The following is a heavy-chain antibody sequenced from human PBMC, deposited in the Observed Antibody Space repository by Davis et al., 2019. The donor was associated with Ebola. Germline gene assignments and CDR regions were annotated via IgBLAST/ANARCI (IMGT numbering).Heavy chain of an antibody. J-gene: IGHJ4*02. V-gene: IGHV4-34*01. CDR2: INHSGST. D-gene: IGHD1-26*01. CDR1: GGSFSGYY. CDR3: SGSPRY. Sequence: SKTLSLTCAVYGGSFSGYYWSWIRQPPGKGLEWIGEINHSGSTNYNPSLKSRVTISVDTSKNQFSLKLSSVTAADTAVYYCSGSPRYWGQGTLVTVSS.